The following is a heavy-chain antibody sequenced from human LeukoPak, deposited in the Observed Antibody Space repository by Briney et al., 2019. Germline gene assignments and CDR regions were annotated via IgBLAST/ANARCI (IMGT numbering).Heavy chain of an antibody. Sequence: ASVKVSCKASGGTFSSYAISWVRQAPGQGLEWMGGIIPIFGTANYAQKFQGRVTITADKSTSTAYMELSRLRSEDTAVYYCARDRGAVAGTFDYWGQGTLVTVSS. J-gene: IGHJ4*02. CDR1: GGTFSSYA. CDR3: ARDRGAVAGTFDY. CDR2: IIPIFGTA. V-gene: IGHV1-69*06. D-gene: IGHD6-19*01.